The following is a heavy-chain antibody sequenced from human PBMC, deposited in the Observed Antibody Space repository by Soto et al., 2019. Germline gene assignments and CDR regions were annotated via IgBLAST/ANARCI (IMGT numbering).Heavy chain of an antibody. V-gene: IGHV1-8*01. CDR3: ARGVSAGVDY. CDR2: MQPSTGRT. Sequence: RASVKVSCKASGYSFTSLDINWVRQTAGQGLDWMGWMQPSTGRTGYAQKFQGRVTMTRDTSINTAYMELTTLTSDDTAFYYCARGVSAGVDYWGQGTLVTVSS. CDR1: GYSFTSLD. J-gene: IGHJ4*02. D-gene: IGHD1-26*01.